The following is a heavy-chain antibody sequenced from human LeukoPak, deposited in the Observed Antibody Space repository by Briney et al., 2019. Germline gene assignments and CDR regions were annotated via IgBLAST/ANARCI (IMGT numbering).Heavy chain of an antibody. CDR3: ARGPRPQQLWFGRGSDTSHWFDP. CDR1: GGSISSYY. Sequence: PSETLSLTCTVSGGSISSYYWSWIRQPPGKGLEWIGYIYYSGSTNYNPSLKSRVTISVDTSKNQFSLKLSSVTAADTAVYYCARGPRPQQLWFGRGSDTSHWFDPWGQGTLVTVSS. CDR2: IYYSGST. J-gene: IGHJ5*02. V-gene: IGHV4-59*01. D-gene: IGHD5-18*01.